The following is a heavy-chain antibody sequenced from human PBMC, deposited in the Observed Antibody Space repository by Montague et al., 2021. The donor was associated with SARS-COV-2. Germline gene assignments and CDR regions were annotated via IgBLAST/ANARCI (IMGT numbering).Heavy chain of an antibody. Sequence: SLRLSCAASGFTVNTNFMTWVRQAPGKGLEWISIIYSGGITCYADSVKGRFTISRDDSKSTVYLQMNSLRAEDTATYFCARSITLPAVLASWGQGTLVTVSS. D-gene: IGHD2/OR15-2a*01. V-gene: IGHV3-53*01. CDR1: GFTVNTNF. CDR2: IYSGGIT. J-gene: IGHJ5*02. CDR3: ARSITLPAVLAS.